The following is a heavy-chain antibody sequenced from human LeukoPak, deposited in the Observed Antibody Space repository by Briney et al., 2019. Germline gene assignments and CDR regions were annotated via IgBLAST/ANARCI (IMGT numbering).Heavy chain of an antibody. V-gene: IGHV3-74*01. CDR2: INSDGSST. Sequence: PGGSLRLSCAASGYTFSTYWMHWVRQAPGKGLVWVSHINSDGSSTNYADSVKGRFTISGDNAESTLYLQMNSLRVEDTAVYYCTRGNYGMDVWGQGTTVTVSS. CDR1: GYTFSTYW. J-gene: IGHJ6*02. CDR3: TRGNYGMDV.